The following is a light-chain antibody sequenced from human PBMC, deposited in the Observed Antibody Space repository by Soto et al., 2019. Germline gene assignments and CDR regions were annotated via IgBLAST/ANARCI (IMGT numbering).Light chain of an antibody. CDR1: ISDIGAYDY. V-gene: IGLV2-14*01. CDR2: EAN. CDR3: LSFTTTSTHV. Sequence: QSVLTQPASLSGSPGQSSTISCTGTISDIGAYDYVSWFQQHPGKAPKLMISEANNRPSGVSNRFSGSKSGNTAYLTISGLQVEDEAEYFCLSFTTTSTHVFGTGTKVTVL. J-gene: IGLJ1*01.